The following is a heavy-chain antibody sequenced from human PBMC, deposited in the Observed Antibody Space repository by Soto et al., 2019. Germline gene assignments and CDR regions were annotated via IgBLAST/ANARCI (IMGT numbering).Heavy chain of an antibody. CDR2: ISAYNGNT. CDR3: ARPLGYDPTRSRCYYYYGMDV. Sequence: GASVKVSCKASGYTFTSYGISWVRQAPGQGLEWMGWISAYNGNTNYAQKLQGRVTMTTDTSTSTAYMELRSLRSDDTAVYYCARPLGYDPTRSRCYYYYGMDVWGQGTTVTVSS. V-gene: IGHV1-18*04. J-gene: IGHJ6*02. CDR1: GYTFTSYG. D-gene: IGHD3-22*01.